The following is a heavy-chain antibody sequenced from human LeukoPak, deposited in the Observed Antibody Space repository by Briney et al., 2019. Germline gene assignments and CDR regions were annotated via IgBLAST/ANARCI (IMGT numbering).Heavy chain of an antibody. CDR3: ARQSTGSYYSPIDY. J-gene: IGHJ4*02. D-gene: IGHD1-26*01. CDR1: GGTFSSYA. CDR2: IIPIFGTA. Sequence: ASVKVSCKASGGTFSSYAISWVRQAPGQGLEWMGGIIPIFGTANYAQKFQGRVTITADESTSTAYMELRSLRSDDTAMYYCARQSTGSYYSPIDYWGQGTLVTVSS. V-gene: IGHV1-69*01.